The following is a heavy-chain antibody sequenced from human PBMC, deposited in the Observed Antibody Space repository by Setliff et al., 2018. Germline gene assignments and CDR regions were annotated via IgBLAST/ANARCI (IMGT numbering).Heavy chain of an antibody. CDR3: ARDRISRYYDSGAHAFDI. CDR1: AFTFKNYL. Sequence: GESLTISCAASAFTFKNYLMSWVRQAPGKGLEWVANIKGDGSEKFYLDSVKGRFTISRDNAKNSLYLQMNSLRAEDTAVYYCARDRISRYYDSGAHAFDIWGQGTMVTVSS. D-gene: IGHD3-22*01. J-gene: IGHJ3*02. V-gene: IGHV3-7*03. CDR2: IKGDGSEK.